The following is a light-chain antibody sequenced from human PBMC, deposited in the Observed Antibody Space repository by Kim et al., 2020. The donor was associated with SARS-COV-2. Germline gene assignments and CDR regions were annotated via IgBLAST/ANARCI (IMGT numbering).Light chain of an antibody. CDR3: QAWDSTTVI. V-gene: IGLV3-1*01. J-gene: IGLJ2*01. CDR2: EDT. CDR1: KLGDKY. Sequence: SYELTQPLSVSVSPGQTASISCSGDKLGDKYACWYQQRPGQSPVLVIYEDTRRPSGIPERFSASISGNTATLTISGTQAMDEADYYCQAWDSTTVIFGGGTQLTVL.